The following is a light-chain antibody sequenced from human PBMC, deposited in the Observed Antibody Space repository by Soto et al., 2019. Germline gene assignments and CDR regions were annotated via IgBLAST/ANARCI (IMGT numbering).Light chain of an antibody. CDR1: QGISNY. V-gene: IGKV1-27*01. CDR2: AAS. CDR3: QRHNSAPPVS. Sequence: DIPMTQSPSSLSASVGDRVTITCRASQGISNYLAWYQQKPGKAPQLLIYAASTLQSGVPSRFSGSESGTDFTLTISSLQPEDVATYYCQRHNSAPPVSFGPGTKVDLK. J-gene: IGKJ3*01.